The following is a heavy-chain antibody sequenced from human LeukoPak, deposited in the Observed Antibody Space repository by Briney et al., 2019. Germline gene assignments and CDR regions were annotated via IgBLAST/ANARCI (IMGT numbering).Heavy chain of an antibody. J-gene: IGHJ5*02. V-gene: IGHV1-18*01. CDR1: GYTFTSYG. CDR2: ITAYNDNT. CDR3: ARSAVMNYDILTSYSPSGFGP. Sequence: GASVKVSCKASGYTFTSYGISWVRQAPGQGLEWMGWITAYNDNTYYAQKLQGRVTMTTDTSTSTAYMEPRSLRSDDTAVYYCARSAVMNYDILTSYSPSGFGPWGQGTLVTVSS. D-gene: IGHD3-9*01.